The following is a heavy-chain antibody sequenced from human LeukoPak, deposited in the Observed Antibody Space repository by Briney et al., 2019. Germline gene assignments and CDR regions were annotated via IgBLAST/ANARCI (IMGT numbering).Heavy chain of an antibody. CDR3: ARSPTATPETVYFDY. V-gene: IGHV1-18*01. J-gene: IGHJ4*02. CDR1: GYTFTSYG. D-gene: IGHD2-15*01. CDR2: ISAYNGNT. Sequence: ASVKVSCKASGYTFTSYGISWVRQAPGQGLEWMGWISAYNGNTNYAQKLQGRVTMTTDTSTSTAYMELRSLRSDDTAVYYCARSPTATPETVYFDYWGQGTLVTVSS.